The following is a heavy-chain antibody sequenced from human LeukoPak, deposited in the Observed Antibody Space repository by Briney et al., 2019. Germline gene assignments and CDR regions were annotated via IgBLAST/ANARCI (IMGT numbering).Heavy chain of an antibody. Sequence: GGSLRLSCAASGFTFDDYAMHWVRQAPGKGLEWVSGISWNSGSIGYADSVKGRFTISRDNAKNSLYLQMNSLRAEDTALYYCAKGIGGYSYGYDAFDIWGQGTMVTVSS. D-gene: IGHD5-18*01. CDR3: AKGIGGYSYGYDAFDI. J-gene: IGHJ3*02. CDR1: GFTFDDYA. CDR2: ISWNSGSI. V-gene: IGHV3-9*01.